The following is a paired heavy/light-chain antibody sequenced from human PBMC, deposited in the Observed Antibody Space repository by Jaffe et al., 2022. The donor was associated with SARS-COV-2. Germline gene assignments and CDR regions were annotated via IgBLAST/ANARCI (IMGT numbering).Light chain of an antibody. CDR3: QQYDNLPS. J-gene: IGKJ5*01. CDR2: DAS. Sequence: DIQMTQSPSSLSASVGDRVIITCQASQDIRNYLNWYQQKPGKAPNLLIYDASTLETGVPSRFSGSGYGTDFTFTISSLQPEDIATYYCQQYDNLPSFGQGTRLEI. CDR1: QDIRNY. V-gene: IGKV1-33*01.
Heavy chain of an antibody. V-gene: IGHV3-21*01. J-gene: IGHJ4*02. CDR3: ARDFDSHFDF. CDR1: GFSFSNYT. Sequence: EVQLVESGGGLVKPGGSLRLSCAASGFSFSNYTMNWVRQAPGKGLEWVSSISGRSSFIYYADSVKGRFTLSRDNANDSLYLQMNSLRAEDTAVYYCARDFDSHFDFWGQGTLVTVSS. CDR2: ISGRSSFI.